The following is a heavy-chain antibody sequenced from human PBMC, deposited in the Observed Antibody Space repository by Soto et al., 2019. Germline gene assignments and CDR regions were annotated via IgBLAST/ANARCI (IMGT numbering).Heavy chain of an antibody. D-gene: IGHD4-4*01. Sequence: GGSLRLSRSASVFTFSSYGMHWVRQAPGKGLEWVAVIWYDGSNKYYADSVKGRFTISRDNSKNTLYLQMNSLRAEDTAVYYCARDTNHRYYSNYVLDYWGQGTLVTVSS. CDR3: ARDTNHRYYSNYVLDY. CDR2: IWYDGSNK. J-gene: IGHJ4*02. CDR1: VFTFSSYG. V-gene: IGHV3-33*01.